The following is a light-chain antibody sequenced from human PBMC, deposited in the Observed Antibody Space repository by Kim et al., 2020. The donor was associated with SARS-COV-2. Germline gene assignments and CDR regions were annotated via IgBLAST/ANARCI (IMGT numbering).Light chain of an antibody. V-gene: IGLV6-57*03. CDR3: QSYDSSNHWV. CDR2: DDD. CDR1: SGSIASNY. Sequence: KPVTISCTPSSGSIASNYVQWYQQPPGSAPPTVIYDDDQRPSGVPDRFSGSIDSSSNSASLTVSGLKTEDEAEYYCQSYDSSNHWVFGGGTQLTVL. J-gene: IGLJ3*02.